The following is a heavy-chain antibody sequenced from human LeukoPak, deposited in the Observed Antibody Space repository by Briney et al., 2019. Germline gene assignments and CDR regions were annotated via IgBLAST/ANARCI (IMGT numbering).Heavy chain of an antibody. CDR1: GFTFSSYW. Sequence: PGGSLRLSCAASGFTFSSYWMSWVRQAPGKGLEWVANIKQDGSEKYYVDSVKGRFTISRDNAKNSLYLQMNSLRAEDTAVYYCARGSYSRSSYYYYYMDVWGKGTTVTISS. D-gene: IGHD6-13*01. CDR2: IKQDGSEK. CDR3: ARGSYSRSSYYYYYMDV. J-gene: IGHJ6*03. V-gene: IGHV3-7*01.